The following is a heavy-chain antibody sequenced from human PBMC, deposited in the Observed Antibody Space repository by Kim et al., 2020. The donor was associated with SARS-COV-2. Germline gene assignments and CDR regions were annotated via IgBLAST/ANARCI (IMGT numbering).Heavy chain of an antibody. CDR2: IIPIFGTA. D-gene: IGHD2-8*01. V-gene: IGHV1-69*13. Sequence: SVKVSCKASGGTFSSYAISWVRQAPGQGLEWMGGIIPIFGTANYAQKFHGRVTITADESTSTAYMELSSLRSEDTAVYYCARDARGVCTNGVCYTDYYYYGMDVWGQGTTVTVSS. CDR1: GGTFSSYA. CDR3: ARDARGVCTNGVCYTDYYYYGMDV. J-gene: IGHJ6*02.